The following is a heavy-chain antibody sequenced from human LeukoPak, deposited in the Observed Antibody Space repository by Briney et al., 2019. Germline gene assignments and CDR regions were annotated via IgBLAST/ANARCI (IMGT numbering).Heavy chain of an antibody. CDR2: ISGSGGST. J-gene: IGHJ4*02. Sequence: GGSLRLSCAASGFTFSSYAMSWVRQAPGKGLEWVSAISGSGGSTYYADSVKGRFTISRDNSKNTLYLQMNSLRAEDTAVYYCAKGGRTTIFGVVITRFDYWGQGTLVTVSS. V-gene: IGHV3-23*01. CDR3: AKGGRTTIFGVVITRFDY. CDR1: GFTFSSYA. D-gene: IGHD3-3*01.